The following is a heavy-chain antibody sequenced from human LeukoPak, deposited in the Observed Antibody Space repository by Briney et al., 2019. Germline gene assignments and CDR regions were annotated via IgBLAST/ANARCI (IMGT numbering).Heavy chain of an antibody. CDR1: GGSISSGGYY. J-gene: IGHJ5*02. CDR2: FYTSGST. V-gene: IGHV4-61*02. CDR3: ARVRQWPTTKRYWFDP. Sequence: PSETLSLTCTVSGGSISSGGYYWSWIRQPAGKGLEWIGRFYTSGSTNYSPSLKSRVTISVDTSKNQFSLKLSSVTAADTAVYYCARVRQWPTTKRYWFDPWGQGTLVTVSS. D-gene: IGHD6-19*01.